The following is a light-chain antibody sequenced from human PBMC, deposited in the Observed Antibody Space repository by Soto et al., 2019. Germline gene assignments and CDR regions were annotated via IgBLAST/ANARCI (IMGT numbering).Light chain of an antibody. CDR2: GAS. J-gene: IGKJ1*01. V-gene: IGKV1-39*01. CDR1: QSISIF. CDR3: QQSYSTPT. Sequence: DIQMTQSPSSLSASVGDRVTITCRAGQSISIFLNWYQQKPGKVPKLLIYGASSLKSGVPSRFSGSGSGTDFTLTISSLQPEDFATYYCQQSYSTPTFGQGTTVDIK.